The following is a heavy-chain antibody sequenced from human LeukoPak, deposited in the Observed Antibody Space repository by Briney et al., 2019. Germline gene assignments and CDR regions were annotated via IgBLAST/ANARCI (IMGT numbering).Heavy chain of an antibody. Sequence: GGSLRLSCAASGFTFSSYAMSWVRQAPGKGLEWVSAIRGSGDRTHYADSVKGRFTISRDNSKNTLYLQMNSLRAEDTAVYYCAKALHSGYYYAFDIWGQGTMVTVSS. V-gene: IGHV3-23*01. CDR1: GFTFSSYA. J-gene: IGHJ3*02. D-gene: IGHD3-22*01. CDR3: AKALHSGYYYAFDI. CDR2: IRGSGDRT.